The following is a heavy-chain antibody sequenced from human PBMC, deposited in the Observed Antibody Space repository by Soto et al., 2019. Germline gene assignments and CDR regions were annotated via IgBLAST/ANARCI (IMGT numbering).Heavy chain of an antibody. V-gene: IGHV1-18*01. D-gene: IGHD6-6*01. J-gene: IGHJ4*02. Sequence: ASLKVSCKASGYTFTIYGISWVLQAPGQGLEWMGWISAYNGNTNYAQKLQGRVTMTTDTSTSTAYMELRSLRSDDTAVYYCARGIAALAAYYFDYWGRGTLVTVSS. CDR1: GYTFTIYG. CDR2: ISAYNGNT. CDR3: ARGIAALAAYYFDY.